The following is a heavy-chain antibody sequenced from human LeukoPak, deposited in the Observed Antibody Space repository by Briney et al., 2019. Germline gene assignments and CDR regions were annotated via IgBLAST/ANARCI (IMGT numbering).Heavy chain of an antibody. CDR2: IWYDGSNK. J-gene: IGHJ4*02. CDR3: ARDSDWGSSSWYDY. CDR1: GFTFSSYG. V-gene: IGHV3-33*01. Sequence: VGSLRLSCAASGFTFSSYGMHWVRQAPGKGLECVAVIWYDGSNKYYADSVKGRFTISRDNSKNTLYLQMNSLRAEDTAVYYCARDSDWGSSSWYDYWGQGTLVTVSS. D-gene: IGHD6-13*01.